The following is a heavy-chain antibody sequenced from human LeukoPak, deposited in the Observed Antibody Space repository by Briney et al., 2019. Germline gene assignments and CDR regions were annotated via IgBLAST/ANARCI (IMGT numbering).Heavy chain of an antibody. CDR1: GFTFSSYA. D-gene: IGHD6-19*01. V-gene: IGHV3-30*04. J-gene: IGHJ4*02. CDR2: ISYDGSNK. Sequence: GGSLRLSCAASGFTFSSYAMHWVRQAPGKGLEWVAVISYDGSNKYYADSVKGRFTISRDNSKNTLYLQMNSLRAEDTAVYYCARTYRSGWYYFDYWGQGTLVTVSS. CDR3: ARTYRSGWYYFDY.